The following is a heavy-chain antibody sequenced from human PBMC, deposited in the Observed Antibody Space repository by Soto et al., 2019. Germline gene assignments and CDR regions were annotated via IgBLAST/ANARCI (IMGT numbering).Heavy chain of an antibody. CDR1: GFTFSNYA. CDR3: ARREQSDYYYMDV. Sequence: EVQLVEPGGGLVQPGGSLRLSCAASGFTFSNYAMDWVRQAPGKVLEYVSGISSNGVGTYYANSVKDRFTISRDNSKNTLYLQMGSLRAEDMAVYYCARREQSDYYYMDVWGKGTSVTVSS. J-gene: IGHJ6*03. V-gene: IGHV3-64*01. CDR2: ISSNGVGT. D-gene: IGHD6-19*01.